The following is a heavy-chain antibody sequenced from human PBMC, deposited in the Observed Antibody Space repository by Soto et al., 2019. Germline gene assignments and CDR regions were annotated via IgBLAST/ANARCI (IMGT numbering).Heavy chain of an antibody. D-gene: IGHD6-19*01. J-gene: IGHJ4*02. Sequence: GGSLRLSCAASGFTFSSYGMHWVRQAPGKGLEWVAVISYDGSNKYYADSVKGRFTISRDNSKNTLYLQMNSLRAEDTALYYCARSIAVAGLDSWGPGTLVTVSS. V-gene: IGHV3-30*03. CDR3: ARSIAVAGLDS. CDR1: GFTFSSYG. CDR2: ISYDGSNK.